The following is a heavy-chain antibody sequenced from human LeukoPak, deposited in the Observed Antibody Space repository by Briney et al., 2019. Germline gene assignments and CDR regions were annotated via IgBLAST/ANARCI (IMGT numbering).Heavy chain of an antibody. V-gene: IGHV3-53*01. CDR2: IYPSGNI. J-gene: IGHJ4*02. CDR3: ARVPLGGGILTGYSLYYFDY. D-gene: IGHD3-9*01. Sequence: GGSLRLSCAASGFTFSNSYMSWVRQAPGKGLEWVSLIYPSGNIYYADSVKGRFTISRDNSKNTLFLQMNSLRAEDTAVYYCARVPLGGGILTGYSLYYFDYWGQGTLVTVSS. CDR1: GFTFSNSY.